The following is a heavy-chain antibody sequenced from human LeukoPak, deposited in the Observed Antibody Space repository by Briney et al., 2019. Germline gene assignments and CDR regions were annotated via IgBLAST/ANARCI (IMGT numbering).Heavy chain of an antibody. D-gene: IGHD7-27*01. Sequence: SETLSLTCTVSGGSSSDYYWSWIRQPPGKGLEWIGYFSNSVTNNYNPSLKGRVTMSVDTSKNQFSLKLSSVTAADTAVYYCARGSNWGDYWGQGTLVTVSS. CDR1: GGSSSDYY. CDR2: FSNSVTN. J-gene: IGHJ4*02. V-gene: IGHV4-59*12. CDR3: ARGSNWGDY.